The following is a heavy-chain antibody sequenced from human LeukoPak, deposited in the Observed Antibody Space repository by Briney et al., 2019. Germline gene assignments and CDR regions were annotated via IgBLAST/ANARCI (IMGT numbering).Heavy chain of an antibody. V-gene: IGHV7-4-1*02. CDR1: GYTFTTYA. Sequence: SVKVSCKASGYTFTTYAMNWVRQAPGQGLEWMGWINTNTGNPTYAQGFTGRFVFSLDTSASTTYLQISSLKAEDTAVYYCARVGGYCSGDSCYSGIGRQSDKWGQGTLVTVSS. CDR3: ARVGGYCSGDSCYSGIGRQSDK. CDR2: INTNTGNP. J-gene: IGHJ4*02. D-gene: IGHD2-15*01.